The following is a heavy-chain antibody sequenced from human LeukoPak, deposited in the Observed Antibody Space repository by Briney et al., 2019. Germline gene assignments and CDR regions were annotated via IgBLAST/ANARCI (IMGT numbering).Heavy chain of an antibody. D-gene: IGHD3-22*01. Sequence: GGSLRLSCAASGFTFSSYAMSWVRRAPGKGLEWVSAISGSGGCTYYADSVKGRFTISRDNSKKTLYLQMNSLRAEDTAVYYCAKPDYYDSSGTKGFAYWGQGTLVTVSS. CDR1: GFTFSSYA. CDR2: ISGSGGCT. CDR3: AKPDYYDSSGTKGFAY. J-gene: IGHJ4*02. V-gene: IGHV3-23*01.